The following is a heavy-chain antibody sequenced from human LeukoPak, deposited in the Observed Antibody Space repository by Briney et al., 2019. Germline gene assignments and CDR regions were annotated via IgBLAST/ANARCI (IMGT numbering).Heavy chain of an antibody. Sequence: SETLSLTCTVSGGSISSYYWSWIRQPAGKGLEWIGRIYTSGSTNYNPSLKSRVSMSADTPKNQFSLKLSSVTAADTAVYYCARDTYDSSGYYLTGYFDYWGQGTLVTVSS. CDR1: GGSISSYY. J-gene: IGHJ4*02. CDR2: IYTSGST. CDR3: ARDTYDSSGYYLTGYFDY. D-gene: IGHD3-22*01. V-gene: IGHV4-4*07.